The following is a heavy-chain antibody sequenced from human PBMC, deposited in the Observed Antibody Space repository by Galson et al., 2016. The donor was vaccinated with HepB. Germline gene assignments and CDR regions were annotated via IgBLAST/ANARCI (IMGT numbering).Heavy chain of an antibody. CDR3: GKHKVGSCGAHIDS. CDR2: TCGTADKT. D-gene: IGHD2-21*01. J-gene: IGHJ4*02. V-gene: IGHV3-23*01. Sequence: SLRLSCAASGFTFSSSALTWVRHAPGKGLEWVSSTCGTADKTYYAESVKGRFTISRDTSRNTLEMEMSGLRADDTAGYYCGKHKVGSCGAHIDSWGQGTLVTVSS. CDR1: GFTFSSSA.